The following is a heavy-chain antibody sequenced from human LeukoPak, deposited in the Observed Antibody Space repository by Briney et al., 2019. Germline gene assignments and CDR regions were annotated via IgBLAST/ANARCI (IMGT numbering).Heavy chain of an antibody. CDR2: IYNSGAA. J-gene: IGHJ5*02. CDR1: GGSITSSTYD. D-gene: IGHD1-7*01. V-gene: IGHV4-39*01. Sequence: SETLSLTCTVSGGSITSSTYDWVWMRQPPGKGLEWIGAIYNSGAADYTPSLKSRVTMSVDTSKNQVSLKLSSVTAADTAVYYCARHQGGTMYASWGQGTLVTVSS. CDR3: ARHQGGTMYAS.